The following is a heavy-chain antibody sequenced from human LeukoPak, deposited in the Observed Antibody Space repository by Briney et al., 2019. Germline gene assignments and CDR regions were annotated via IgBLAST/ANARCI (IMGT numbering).Heavy chain of an antibody. J-gene: IGHJ4*02. D-gene: IGHD6-6*01. CDR1: GYTFTGYY. CDR2: INPNSGGT. Sequence: ASVKVSCKASGYTFTGYYMHWVRQAPGQGLEWMGWINPNSGGTNYAQKFQGRVTMTRDTSISTAYMVLSRLRSDDTAVYYCARSRQLGYSSSSPDYWGQGTLVTVSS. CDR3: ARSRQLGYSSSSPDY. V-gene: IGHV1-2*02.